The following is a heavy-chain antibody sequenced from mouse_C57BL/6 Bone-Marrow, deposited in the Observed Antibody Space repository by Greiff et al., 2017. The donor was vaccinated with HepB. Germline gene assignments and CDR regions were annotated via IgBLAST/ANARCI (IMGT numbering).Heavy chain of an antibody. D-gene: IGHD4-1*01. Sequence: QVQLKESGPELVKPGASVKISCKASGYAFSSSWMNWVKQRPGKGLEWIGRIYPGDGDTNYNGKFKGKATLTADKSSSTAYMQLSSLTSEDSAVYFCALTGTVAYWGQGTLVTVSA. CDR2: IYPGDGDT. CDR1: GYAFSSSW. V-gene: IGHV1-82*01. J-gene: IGHJ3*01. CDR3: ALTGTVAY.